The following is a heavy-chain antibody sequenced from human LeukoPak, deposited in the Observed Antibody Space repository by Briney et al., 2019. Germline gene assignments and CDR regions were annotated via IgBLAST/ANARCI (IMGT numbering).Heavy chain of an antibody. Sequence: GGSLRLSCAASGFTFSSYGMHWVRQAPGKGLEWVAVISYDGSNKYYADSVKGRFTIPRDNSKNTLYLQMNSLRAEDTAVYYCAKDSSGRIDYWGQGTLVTVSS. D-gene: IGHD2-15*01. CDR3: AKDSSGRIDY. V-gene: IGHV3-30*18. CDR1: GFTFSSYG. CDR2: ISYDGSNK. J-gene: IGHJ4*02.